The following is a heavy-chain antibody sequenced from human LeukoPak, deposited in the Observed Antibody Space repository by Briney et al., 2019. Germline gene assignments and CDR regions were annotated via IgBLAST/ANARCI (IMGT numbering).Heavy chain of an antibody. V-gene: IGHV3-74*01. D-gene: IGHD2-21*02. CDR2: INSDGSST. J-gene: IGHJ3*02. CDR3: ARVGSKAYCGGDCYRSSAFDI. CDR1: GFTFSSYW. Sequence: GGSLRLSCAASGFTFSSYWMHWVRQAPGKGLVWASRINSDGSSTSYADSVKGRFTISRDNAKNTLYLQMNSLRAEDTAVYYCARVGSKAYCGGDCYRSSAFDIWGQGTMVTVSS.